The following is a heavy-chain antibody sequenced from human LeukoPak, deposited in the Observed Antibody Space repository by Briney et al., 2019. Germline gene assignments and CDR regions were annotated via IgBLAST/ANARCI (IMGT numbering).Heavy chain of an antibody. CDR1: GFTFSSYC. V-gene: IGHV3-48*01. J-gene: IGHJ3*01. Sequence: GESLRLSCAASGFTFSSYCMTWVRQAPGMGLGWISYIWDSGTPIYYAASVKGRFTISRDNANNLVYLQMHSVRAEDTAVYYCARDSWLDVWGQGTMVTVSS. D-gene: IGHD3-9*01. CDR3: ARDSWLDV. CDR2: IWDSGTPI.